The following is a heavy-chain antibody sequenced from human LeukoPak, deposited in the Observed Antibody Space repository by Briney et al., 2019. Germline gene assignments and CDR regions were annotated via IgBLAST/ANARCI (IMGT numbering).Heavy chain of an antibody. D-gene: IGHD3-22*01. J-gene: IGHJ4*02. CDR2: INSDGSST. V-gene: IGHV3-74*01. CDR3: ARELSPVVKYYFDD. Sequence: PGGSLRLSCAASGFTFSSHYMHWVRQAPGKGLVWVSRINSDGSSTNYADSVKGRFTISRDNSKNTLYLQMNSLRAEDTAVYYCARELSPVVKYYFDDWGQGTLVTVSS. CDR1: GFTFSSHY.